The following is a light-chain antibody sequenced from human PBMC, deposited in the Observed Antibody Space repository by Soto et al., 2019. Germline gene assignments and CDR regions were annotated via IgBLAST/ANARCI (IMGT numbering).Light chain of an antibody. V-gene: IGKV3-15*01. J-gene: IGKJ4*01. CDR2: GAS. CDR1: QSVSSN. Sequence: EIVMTQSPATLSVSPGERATLSCRASQSVSSNLAWYQQKPGQAPRLLIYGASTRATGIPARFSGSGSGTELTVTISSLQSEDFAVYYCQQYNKWPLTFGGGTKVEIK. CDR3: QQYNKWPLT.